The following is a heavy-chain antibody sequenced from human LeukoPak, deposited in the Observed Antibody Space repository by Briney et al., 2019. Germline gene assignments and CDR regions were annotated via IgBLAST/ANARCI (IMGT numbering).Heavy chain of an antibody. D-gene: IGHD3-9*01. CDR3: ARSHTGREGALRYFDWLLFDY. J-gene: IGHJ4*02. Sequence: SETLSLTCAVYGGSFSGYYWSWIRQPPGKGLEWIGEINHSGSTNYNPSLKSRVTISVDTSKNQFSLKLSSVTAADTAVYYCARSHTGREGALRYFDWLLFDYWGQGTLVTVSS. CDR2: INHSGST. V-gene: IGHV4-34*01. CDR1: GGSFSGYY.